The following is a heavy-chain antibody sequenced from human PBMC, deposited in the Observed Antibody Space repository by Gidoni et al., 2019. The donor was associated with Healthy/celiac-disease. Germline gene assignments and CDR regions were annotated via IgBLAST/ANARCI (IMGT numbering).Heavy chain of an antibody. D-gene: IGHD3-22*01. CDR1: GFPFSSYA. V-gene: IGHV3-30-3*01. J-gene: IGHJ6*03. CDR2: RSYDGSNK. CDR3: ARDWYYYDSSGYYPYYYYYYYMDV. Sequence: QVQLVESGGGVVQPGRYLRLSCAASGFPFSSYAMHWVRQAPGKGMEWVAVRSYDGSNKYYADSVKGRFTISRDNSKNTLYLQMNSLRAEDTAVYYCARDWYYYDSSGYYPYYYYYYYMDVWGKGTTVTVSS.